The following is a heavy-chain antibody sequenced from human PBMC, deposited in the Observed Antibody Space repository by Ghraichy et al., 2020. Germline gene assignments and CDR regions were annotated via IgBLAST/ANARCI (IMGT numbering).Heavy chain of an antibody. J-gene: IGHJ4*02. CDR3: VRQKGDYDAVTGYLYSDGFDY. CDR2: ISGSGVNK. D-gene: IGHD3-9*01. Sequence: GGSLRLSCAASGFTFSNYALNWVRQSPGKGLEWVSGISGSGVNKHYGDSVRGRFTISRDNSKNTLHLQMNSLRVEDTAVYYCVRQKGDYDAVTGYLYSDGFDYWGQGALVIVSS. V-gene: IGHV3-23*01. CDR1: GFTFSNYA.